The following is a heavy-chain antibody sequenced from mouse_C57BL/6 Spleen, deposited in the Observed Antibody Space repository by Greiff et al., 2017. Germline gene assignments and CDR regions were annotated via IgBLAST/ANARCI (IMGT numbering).Heavy chain of an antibody. Sequence: EVQLVESGGGLVKPGGSLKLSCAASGFTFSDYGMHWVRQAPETGLEWVAYISSGSSTIYYAETVKGRFTISRDHAKKTLFLQMTSLRSEDTAMYYCARQRFITTVGNDWGQGTTLTVSS. J-gene: IGHJ2*01. CDR3: ARQRFITTVGND. V-gene: IGHV5-17*01. CDR2: ISSGSSTI. D-gene: IGHD1-1*01. CDR1: GFTFSDYG.